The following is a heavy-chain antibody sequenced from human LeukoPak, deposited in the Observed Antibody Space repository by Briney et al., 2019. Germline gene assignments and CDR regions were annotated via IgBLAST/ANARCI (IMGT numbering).Heavy chain of an antibody. CDR2: IWHDGSYQ. J-gene: IGHJ4*02. V-gene: IGHV3-33*06. CDR3: AKDGVGATSLDC. D-gene: IGHD1-26*01. Sequence: PGGSLRLSCAAPGFPLSRYGMHWVRQAPGKGLEGVAVIWHDGSYQYYADSVKGRFTISRDSSKNTLYLQMNSLRAEDAAVYYCAKDGVGATSLDCWGQGTLVTVSS. CDR1: GFPLSRYG.